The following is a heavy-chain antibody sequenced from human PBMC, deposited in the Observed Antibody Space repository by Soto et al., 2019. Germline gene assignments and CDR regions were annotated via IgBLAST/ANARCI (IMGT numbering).Heavy chain of an antibody. CDR3: ARDSGYDFWRGSFRVHYFDY. Sequence: QVQLVQSGAEVKKPGSSVKVSCKASGDSFSAHAVSWVRQAPGQGLEWMGAIIPIFGTRHYAQKFQGRVTITADKSTSTAYVELSSLRSDDTAIYYCARDSGYDFWRGSFRVHYFDYWGQGTLVNVSS. D-gene: IGHD3-3*01. CDR2: IIPIFGTR. V-gene: IGHV1-69*06. CDR1: GDSFSAHA. J-gene: IGHJ4*02.